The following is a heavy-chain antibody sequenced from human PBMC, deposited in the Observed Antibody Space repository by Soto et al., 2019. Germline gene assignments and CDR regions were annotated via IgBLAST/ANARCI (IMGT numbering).Heavy chain of an antibody. CDR1: GGSFSGYY. Sequence: PSETLSLTCAVYGGSFSGYYWSRIRQPPGKGLEWIGEINHSGSTNYNPSLKSRVTISVDTSKNQFSLKLSSVTAADTAVYYCARGRSKWRSYYYYGMDVWGQGTTVTVSS. CDR2: INHSGST. V-gene: IGHV4-34*01. D-gene: IGHD5-12*01. J-gene: IGHJ6*02. CDR3: ARGRSKWRSYYYYGMDV.